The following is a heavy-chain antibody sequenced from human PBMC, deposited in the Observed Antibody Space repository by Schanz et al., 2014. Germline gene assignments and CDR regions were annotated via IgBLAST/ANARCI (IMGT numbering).Heavy chain of an antibody. V-gene: IGHV1-46*01. J-gene: IGHJ3*02. D-gene: IGHD5-18*01. CDR3: TRGGYSYALSAFDI. Sequence: QVQLVQSGAEVKKPGASVKVSCKASGYTFTRYYIHWVRQAPGQGLEWMGIITPSGGSTNYALKLQGRVTMTTDTSTGTAYMELRSLRSDDTALYYCTRGGYSYALSAFDIWGQGTMVTVSS. CDR1: GYTFTRYY. CDR2: ITPSGGST.